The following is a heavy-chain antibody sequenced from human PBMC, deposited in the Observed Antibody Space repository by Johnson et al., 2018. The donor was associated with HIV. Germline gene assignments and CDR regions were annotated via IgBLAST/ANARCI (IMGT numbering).Heavy chain of an antibody. Sequence: VQLVESGGGVVRPGGSLRLSCAAAGFTFDDYGMSWVRQAPGKGLEWVSGIGTVGDTYYPGSVKGRFTISRENAKNSLYLQMNRLRAGDTAVYDCARSITMIVVVIGDIWGQGTMVTVSS. V-gene: IGHV3-13*01. CDR2: IGTVGDT. D-gene: IGHD3-22*01. CDR1: GFTFDDYG. CDR3: ARSITMIVVVIGDI. J-gene: IGHJ3*02.